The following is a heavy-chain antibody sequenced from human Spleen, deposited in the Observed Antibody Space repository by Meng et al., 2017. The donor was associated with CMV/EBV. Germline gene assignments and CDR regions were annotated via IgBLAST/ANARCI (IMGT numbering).Heavy chain of an antibody. CDR2: FDPEDGET. J-gene: IGHJ6*02. Sequence: ASVKVSCKVSGYTRTELSRHWVRQAPGKGLEWMGGFDPEDGETIYAQKFQGRVTMTRDTSTRTVYMELSSLRSEDTAVSYCARGYCTNGVCPYYYYGMDVWVPRPPVTVSS. CDR3: ARGYCTNGVCPYYYYGMDV. V-gene: IGHV1-24*01. CDR1: GYTRTELS. D-gene: IGHD2-8*01.